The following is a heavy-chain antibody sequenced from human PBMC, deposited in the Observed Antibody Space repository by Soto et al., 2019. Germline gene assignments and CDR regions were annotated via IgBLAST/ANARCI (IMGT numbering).Heavy chain of an antibody. CDR2: TYYRSKWYN. D-gene: IGHD6-6*01. V-gene: IGHV6-1*01. J-gene: IGHJ5*02. CDR1: GDSVSSHSAA. CDR3: ARGVGYSSSWVWFDP. Sequence: SQTLSLTRAISGDSVSSHSAAWNWIRQSPSIGLEWLGRTYYRSKWYNDYAVYVKRRITINPDTSKNQFSLQLNSVTHEDTAVYYCARGVGYSSSWVWFDPWGQGTLVTVSS.